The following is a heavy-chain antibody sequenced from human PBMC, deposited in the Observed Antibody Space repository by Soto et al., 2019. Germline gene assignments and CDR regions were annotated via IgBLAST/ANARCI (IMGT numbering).Heavy chain of an antibody. Sequence: GGSLRLSCAASGFTFSSYGMHWVRQAPGKGQEWMASKSDDGSNKYDADAVQRRFTISRDNSKNTLYLRMNGLRAEDTAVYYCAKDQEIAACYYYYGMDVWGQGTTVTVS. CDR1: GFTFSSYG. V-gene: IGHV3-30*18. CDR2: KSDDGSNK. D-gene: IGHD6-25*01. J-gene: IGHJ6*02. CDR3: AKDQEIAACYYYYGMDV.